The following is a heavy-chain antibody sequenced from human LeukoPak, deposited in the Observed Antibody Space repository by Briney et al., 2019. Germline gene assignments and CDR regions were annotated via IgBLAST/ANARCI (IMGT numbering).Heavy chain of an antibody. D-gene: IGHD3-22*01. CDR3: AKAGAGGYYFDY. J-gene: IGHJ4*02. Sequence: GGSLRLSCAASGFTLSSYAMSWVRQGPGKGLEWVSAISVSGNTYHADSVKGRFTISRDNSKNTLYLQMNSLRAEDTAVYYCAKAGAGGYYFDYWGQGTLVTVSS. CDR1: GFTLSSYA. V-gene: IGHV3-23*01. CDR2: ISVSGNT.